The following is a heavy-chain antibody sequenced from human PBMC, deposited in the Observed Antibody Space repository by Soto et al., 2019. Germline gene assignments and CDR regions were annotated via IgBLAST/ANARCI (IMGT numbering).Heavy chain of an antibody. Sequence: QVQLQESGPGLVKPSETLSLTCTVSGGSISRYYWSWIRQPPGKGLEWIGYIYYSGSTNYNPSLKSRVTISVDTSKNQFSLKLSSVTAADTAVYYCAVGDDYGDYGYWGQGTLVTVSS. V-gene: IGHV4-59*01. D-gene: IGHD4-17*01. CDR3: AVGDDYGDYGY. CDR1: GGSISRYY. CDR2: IYYSGST. J-gene: IGHJ4*02.